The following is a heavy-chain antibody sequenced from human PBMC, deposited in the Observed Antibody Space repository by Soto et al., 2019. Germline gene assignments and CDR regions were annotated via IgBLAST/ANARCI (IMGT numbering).Heavy chain of an antibody. J-gene: IGHJ4*02. CDR3: ARACSRYYDNSRLIWFF. V-gene: IGHV1-18*04. Sequence: ASVKVSCKASGYTFTSYGISWVRQAPGQGLEWVGCISAYNGDTHYAPKFQDRITLTTETSTDTAYMELRSLRLDDTALYYCARACSRYYDNSRLIWFFCGQGLLVTVSS. CDR2: ISAYNGDT. CDR1: GYTFTSYG. D-gene: IGHD3-22*01.